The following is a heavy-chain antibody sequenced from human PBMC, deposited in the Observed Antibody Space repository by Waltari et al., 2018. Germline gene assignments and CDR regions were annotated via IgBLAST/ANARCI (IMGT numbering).Heavy chain of an antibody. D-gene: IGHD3-22*01. Sequence: QVQLQQWGAGLLKPSETLSLTSAVYGGSFSGYYLSWIRQPPGKGLEWIGEINHSGSINYNPALKSRVTISVDTSKNQFSLKLSSVTAADTAVYYCARDGDSSGYYYYFDYWGQGTLVTVSS. CDR2: INHSGSI. CDR1: GGSFSGYY. J-gene: IGHJ4*02. CDR3: ARDGDSSGYYYYFDY. V-gene: IGHV4-34*01.